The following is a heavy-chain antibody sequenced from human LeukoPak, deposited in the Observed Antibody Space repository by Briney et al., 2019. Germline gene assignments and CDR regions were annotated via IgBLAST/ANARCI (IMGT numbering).Heavy chain of an antibody. CDR2: LTDDGGT. D-gene: IGHD1-20*01. CDR1: GFMFSSNW. J-gene: IGHJ4*02. CDR3: AKVKWKLIGYFDY. Sequence: GGSLRLSCAASGFMFSSNWMSWVRQAPGKGLEWVSVLTDDGGTYYADSVKGRFTNSRDDSKNTLFLQMNSLRAEDTAVYFCAKVKWKLIGYFDYWGQGTLVTVSS. V-gene: IGHV3-23*01.